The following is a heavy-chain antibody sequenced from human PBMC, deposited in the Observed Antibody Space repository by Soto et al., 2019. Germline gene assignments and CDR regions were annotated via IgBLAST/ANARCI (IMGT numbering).Heavy chain of an antibody. V-gene: IGHV3-23*01. CDR3: ARVLGGSGSPVDY. J-gene: IGHJ4*02. CDR2: IRGGGGGT. CDR1: GFTFSSFA. Sequence: GGSLRLSCAASGFTFSSFAMSWVRQAPGKGLEWVSAIRGGGGGTYYADSVKGRFTISRDNSKNTQYLQMNSLRAEDTAVYYCARVLGGSGSPVDYWGQGTLVTVSS. D-gene: IGHD2-15*01.